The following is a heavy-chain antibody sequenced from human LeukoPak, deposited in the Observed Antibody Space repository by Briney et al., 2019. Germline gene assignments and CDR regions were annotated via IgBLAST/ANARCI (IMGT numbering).Heavy chain of an antibody. CDR2: ISAYNGNT. V-gene: IGHV1-18*01. CDR1: GYTFSSYG. CDR3: ARGDRIAVAGTGPPFDY. Sequence: ASAKVSCKASGYTFSSYGISWVRQAPGQGLEWMGWISAYNGNTNYAQKLQGRVTMTTDTSTSTAYMELRSLRSDDTAVYYCARGDRIAVAGTGPPFDYWGQGTLVTVSS. D-gene: IGHD6-19*01. J-gene: IGHJ4*02.